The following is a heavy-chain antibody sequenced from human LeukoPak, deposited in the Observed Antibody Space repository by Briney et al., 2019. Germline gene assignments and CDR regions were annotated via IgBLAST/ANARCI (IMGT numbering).Heavy chain of an antibody. CDR3: ARDEGIAAAGLLDY. J-gene: IGHJ4*02. V-gene: IGHV3-30-3*01. CDR1: GFTFSSYA. Sequence: GRSLRLSCAASGFTFSSYAMHWVRQAPGKGLEWVAVISYDGSNKYYADSVKGRFTISRDNSKNTLYLQMNSLRAEDTAVYYCARDEGIAAAGLLDYWGQGTLVTVSS. CDR2: ISYDGSNK. D-gene: IGHD6-13*01.